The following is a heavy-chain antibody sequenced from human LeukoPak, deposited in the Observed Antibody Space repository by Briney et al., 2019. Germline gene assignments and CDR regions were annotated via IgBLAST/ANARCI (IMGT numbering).Heavy chain of an antibody. CDR2: MNPNSGNT. J-gene: IGHJ5*02. Sequence: ASVKDSCKTSGYTFSRYDIHWVRQATGQGLEWMGWMNPNSGNTGYAQKFQGRVTLTRNASINTAYMDLSSLTSEDTAVYYCARGLGSTGSEGDNWFGPWGQGTLVTVSS. V-gene: IGHV1-8*03. CDR3: ARGLGSTGSEGDNWFGP. D-gene: IGHD6-25*01. CDR1: GYTFSRYD.